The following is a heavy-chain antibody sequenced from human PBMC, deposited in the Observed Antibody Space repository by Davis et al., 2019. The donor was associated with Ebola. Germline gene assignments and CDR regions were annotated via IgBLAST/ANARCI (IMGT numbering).Heavy chain of an antibody. V-gene: IGHV1-8*01. CDR1: GYTFTSYD. J-gene: IGHJ4*02. Sequence: AASVKVSCKASGYTFTSYDINWVRQATGQGPEWMGWMNPNSGNTGYAQKFQGRVTITADKSTSTAYMELSSLRSEDTAVYYCARDLGIAVAGTGDYWGQGTLVTVSS. CDR2: MNPNSGNT. D-gene: IGHD6-19*01. CDR3: ARDLGIAVAGTGDY.